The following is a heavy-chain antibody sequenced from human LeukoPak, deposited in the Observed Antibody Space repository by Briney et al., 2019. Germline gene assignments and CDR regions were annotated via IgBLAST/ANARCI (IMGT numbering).Heavy chain of an antibody. CDR3: AKDGAPYCSSTSCYSHTVKYFQH. D-gene: IGHD2-2*01. J-gene: IGHJ1*01. CDR1: GFTLSSYA. CDR2: ISGSGGST. V-gene: IGHV3-23*01. Sequence: GGSLRLSCAASGFTLSSYAMSWVRQAPGKGLEWVSAISGSGGSTYYADSVKGRFTTSRDNSKNTLYLQMNSLRAEDTAVYYCAKDGAPYCSSTSCYSHTVKYFQHWGQGTLVTVSS.